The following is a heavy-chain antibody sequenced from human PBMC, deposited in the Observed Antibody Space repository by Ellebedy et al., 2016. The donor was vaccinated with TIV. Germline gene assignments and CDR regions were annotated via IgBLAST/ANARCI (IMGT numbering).Heavy chain of an antibody. CDR3: ARLFVGLRPPDY. J-gene: IGHJ4*02. CDR2: IYYSGST. D-gene: IGHD4-17*01. V-gene: IGHV4-39*01. Sequence: SETLSLTCTVSGGSIRSSTYYWGWIRQPPGKGLEWIGSIYYSGSTYYNPSLKSRVTTSVDTSKNQWSLKVRSVTAADTAVYFCARLFVGLRPPDYWGQGTLVTVSS. CDR1: GGSIRSSTYY.